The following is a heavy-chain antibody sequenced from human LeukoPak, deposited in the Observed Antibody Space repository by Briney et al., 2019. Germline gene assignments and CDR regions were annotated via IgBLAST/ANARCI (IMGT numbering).Heavy chain of an antibody. V-gene: IGHV1-2*02. CDR2: INPNSGGT. Sequence: GASVKVSCKASGYTFTGYYMHWVRQAPGQGLEWMGWINPNSGGTNYAQKFQGRVTMTRDTSISTAYMELSRLRSDDTAVYYCARVGFSSGRYKPDYWGQGTLVTVSS. CDR3: ARVGFSSGRYKPDY. D-gene: IGHD6-19*01. J-gene: IGHJ4*02. CDR1: GYTFTGYY.